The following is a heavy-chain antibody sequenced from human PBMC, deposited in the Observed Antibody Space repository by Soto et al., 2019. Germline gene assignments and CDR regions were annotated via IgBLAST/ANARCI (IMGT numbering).Heavy chain of an antibody. CDR3: AIDVYYYDRSGNDAFDI. V-gene: IGHV1-18*01. Sequence: ASVKVSCKASGYTFTSYGILWVRQAPGQGLERMGWISAYNGNTNYAQKLQGRVTMTTYTSTSTAYMELRSLRSDDTAVYYCAIDVYYYDRSGNDAFDIWAQGTMVTV. CDR2: ISAYNGNT. D-gene: IGHD3-22*01. J-gene: IGHJ3*02. CDR1: GYTFTSYG.